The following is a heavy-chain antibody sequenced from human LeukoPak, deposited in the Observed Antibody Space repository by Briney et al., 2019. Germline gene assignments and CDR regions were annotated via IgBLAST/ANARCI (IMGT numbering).Heavy chain of an antibody. Sequence: PSETLSLTCAVYGGSFSGYYWSWTRQPPGKGLEWIGEINHSGSTNYNPSLKSRVTISVDTSKNQFSLKLSSVTAADTAVYYCARGALAAAGKYYYMDVWGKGTTVTVSS. CDR1: GGSFSGYY. CDR3: ARGALAAAGKYYYMDV. D-gene: IGHD6-13*01. J-gene: IGHJ6*03. CDR2: INHSGST. V-gene: IGHV4-34*01.